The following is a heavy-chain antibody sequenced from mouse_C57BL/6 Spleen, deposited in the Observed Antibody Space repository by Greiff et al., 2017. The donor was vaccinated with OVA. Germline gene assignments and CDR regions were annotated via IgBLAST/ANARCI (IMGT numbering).Heavy chain of an antibody. CDR3: ARQGGCSFAY. D-gene: IGHD3-3*01. CDR1: GYTFTSYW. J-gene: IGHJ3*01. Sequence: QVQLKQPGAELVKPGASVKLSCKASGYTFTSYWMHWVKQRPGQGLEWIGMIHPNSGSTNYNEKFKSKATLTVDKSSSTAYMQLSSLTSEDSAVYCCARQGGCSFAYWGQGTLVTVSA. CDR2: IHPNSGST. V-gene: IGHV1-64*01.